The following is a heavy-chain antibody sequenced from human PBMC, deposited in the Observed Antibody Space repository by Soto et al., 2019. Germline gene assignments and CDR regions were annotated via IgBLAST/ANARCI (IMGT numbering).Heavy chain of an antibody. CDR3: AAGAVANYYYYGMDV. CDR1: GGSISSYY. Sequence: SETLSLTCTVSGGSISSYYWSWIRQPPGKGLEWIGYIYYSGSTNYNPSLKSRVTLSVDTSKNQFSLKLSSVTAADTAVYYCAAGAVANYYYYGMDVWGQGTTVTVSS. V-gene: IGHV4-59*08. J-gene: IGHJ6*02. D-gene: IGHD6-19*01. CDR2: IYYSGST.